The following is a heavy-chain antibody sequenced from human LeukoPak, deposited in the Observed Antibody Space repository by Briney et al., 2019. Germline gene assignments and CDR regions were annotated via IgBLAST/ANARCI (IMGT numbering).Heavy chain of an antibody. V-gene: IGHV1-69*05. Sequence: SVKVSCKASGGTFSSYAISWVRQAPGQGLEWMGGIIPIFGTANYAQKFQGRVTITTDESTSTAYMELSSLRSEDTAVYYCAAVSPPPYDSSGYLPHYWYFDLWGRGTLVTVSS. D-gene: IGHD3-22*01. CDR2: IIPIFGTA. CDR3: AAVSPPPYDSSGYLPHYWYFDL. CDR1: GGTFSSYA. J-gene: IGHJ2*01.